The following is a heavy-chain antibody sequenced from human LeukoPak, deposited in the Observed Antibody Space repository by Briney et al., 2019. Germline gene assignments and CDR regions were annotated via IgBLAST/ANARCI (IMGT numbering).Heavy chain of an antibody. CDR3: VSEVGQLKD. CDR2: ISGNGGST. J-gene: IGHJ4*02. Sequence: GGSLRLSCAVSGFTFNNYAMTWVRQAPGKGLDWVSVISGNGGSTYYADSVKGRFTISRDNSKSTLYLQMNSLRAEDTAVYYCVSEVGQLKDWDQGTLVTVSS. CDR1: GFTFNNYA. V-gene: IGHV3-23*01. D-gene: IGHD6-13*01.